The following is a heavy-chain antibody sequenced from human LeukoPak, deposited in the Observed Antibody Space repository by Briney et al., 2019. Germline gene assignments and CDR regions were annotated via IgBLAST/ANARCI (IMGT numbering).Heavy chain of an antibody. J-gene: IGHJ5*02. CDR1: GGSISSYY. V-gene: IGHV4-4*07. CDR2: IYTSGST. D-gene: IGHD3-3*01. CDR3: AREGFWSGYYWFDP. Sequence: PSETLSLTCTVSGGSISSYYWSWIRQPAGKGLEWIGRIYTSGSTNYNPSLKSRVTTSVDTSKNQFSLKLSSVTAADTAVYYCAREGFWSGYYWFDPWGQGTLVTVSS.